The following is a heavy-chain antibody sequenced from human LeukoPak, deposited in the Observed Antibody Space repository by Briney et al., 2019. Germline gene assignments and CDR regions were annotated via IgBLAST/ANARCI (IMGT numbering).Heavy chain of an antibody. CDR1: GYTFTSYY. CDR2: INPSGGST. J-gene: IGHJ6*02. CDR3: ARGRPALYYYYGMDV. Sequence: ASVKVSCKASGYTFTSYYMHWVRQAPRQGLEWMGIINPSGGSTSYAQKFQGRVTMTRDTSTSTVYMELSSLRSEDTAVHYCARGRPALYYYYGMDVWGQGTTVTVSS. V-gene: IGHV1-46*01.